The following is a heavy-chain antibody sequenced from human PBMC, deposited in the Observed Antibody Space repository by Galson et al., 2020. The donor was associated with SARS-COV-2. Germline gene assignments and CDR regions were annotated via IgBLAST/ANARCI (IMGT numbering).Heavy chain of an antibody. CDR3: AKDQEGSENWGIFDY. CDR1: GFTFSSYA. Sequence: GESLKISCAASGFTFSSYAMHWVRQAPGKGLEWVAVISDDGSNTYYADSVKGRFTISRDNSKNTLYLQMNSLRAEDTAVYYCAKDQEGSENWGIFDYWGQGTLVTVSA. CDR2: ISDDGSNT. J-gene: IGHJ4*02. V-gene: IGHV3-30*04. D-gene: IGHD3-10*01.